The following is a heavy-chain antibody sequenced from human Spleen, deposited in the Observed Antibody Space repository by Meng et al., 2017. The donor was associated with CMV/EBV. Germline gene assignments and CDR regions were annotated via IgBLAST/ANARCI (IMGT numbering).Heavy chain of an antibody. D-gene: IGHD5-24*01. CDR3: AKLNGQMAAHY. J-gene: IGHJ4*02. CDR2: IYPGDSDT. Sequence: CKASGYRFTNYWIGWVRQMPGKGLEWMGIIYPGDSDTRYSPSFQGQVTISADKSITTAYLQWSSLKAADTAMYYCAKLNGQMAAHYWGQGTLVTVSS. V-gene: IGHV5-51*01. CDR1: GYRFTNYW.